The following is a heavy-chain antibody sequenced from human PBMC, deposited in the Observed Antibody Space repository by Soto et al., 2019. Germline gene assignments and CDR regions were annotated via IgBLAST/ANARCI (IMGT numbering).Heavy chain of an antibody. V-gene: IGHV4-38-2*01. J-gene: IGHJ4*02. CDR1: GYSISSGYY. CDR3: ARADFVNDY. CDR2: IYHSGST. Sequence: SETLSLTCAVSGYSISSGYYWGWIRQPPGKGLEWIGSIYHSGSTYYNPSLKSRVTISVDTSKNQFSLKLSSVTAADTAVYYCARADFVNDYWGQGTAVTAPQ.